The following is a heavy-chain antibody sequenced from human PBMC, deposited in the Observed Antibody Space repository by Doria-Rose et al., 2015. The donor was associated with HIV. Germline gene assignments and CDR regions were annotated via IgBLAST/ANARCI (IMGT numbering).Heavy chain of an antibody. V-gene: IGHV2-26*01. Sequence: ESGPVLVKPTETLTLTCTVSGVSLSSPGMGVSWIRQHPWKALEWLANIFSDDERSYKTSLKSRLTISRGTSKSQVVLTMTDMDPVDTATYYCARIESSRWYHKYYFDFWGQGTLVIVSA. CDR1: GVSLSSPGMG. CDR3: ARIESSRWYHKYYFDF. CDR2: IFSDDER. J-gene: IGHJ4*02. D-gene: IGHD6-13*01.